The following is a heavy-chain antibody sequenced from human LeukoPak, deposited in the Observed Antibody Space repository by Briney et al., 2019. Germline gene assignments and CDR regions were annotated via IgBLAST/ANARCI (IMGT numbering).Heavy chain of an antibody. J-gene: IGHJ4*02. V-gene: IGHV3-15*04. CDR2: IESKTDGGTT. CDR3: ATASSGYEHQFYY. Sequence: PRRCLRLSSAASVFTFSNAWMSWVRQAPGKGLEWVGRIESKTDGGTTDYAAPVKGRFTMSRDESKNTLYMQMNSLNTEDTAVYYCATASSGYEHQFYYWGQGTLVTGSS. D-gene: IGHD3-22*01. CDR1: VFTFSNAW.